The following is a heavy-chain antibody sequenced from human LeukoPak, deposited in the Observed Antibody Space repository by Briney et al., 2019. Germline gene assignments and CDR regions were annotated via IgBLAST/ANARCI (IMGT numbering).Heavy chain of an antibody. CDR3: ARARSSYGYGDAFDI. CDR1: GFTFSIYA. CDR2: ISYDGSSK. Sequence: GGSLRLSCAAAGFTFSIYAMHWVRQAPGKGLEWVADISYDGSSKYYADSVKGRFTISRDNSKNTLYLQMNSLRAEDTAVYYCARARSSYGYGDAFDIWGQGTMVTVSS. D-gene: IGHD5-18*01. V-gene: IGHV3-30*04. J-gene: IGHJ3*02.